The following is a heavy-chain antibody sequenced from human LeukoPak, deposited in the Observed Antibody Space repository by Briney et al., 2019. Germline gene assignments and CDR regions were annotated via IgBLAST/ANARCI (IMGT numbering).Heavy chain of an antibody. V-gene: IGHV1-2*06. CDR2: INPNSGGT. D-gene: IGHD6-13*01. CDR1: GYTFTGYY. J-gene: IGHJ4*02. Sequence: ASVKVSCKASGYTFTGYYMHWVRQAPGQGLEWMGRINPNSGGTNYAQKFQGRVTMTRDTSISTAYMELSSLRSEDTAVYYCARGAEGGIAAPTIDFWGQGTLVTVSS. CDR3: ARGAEGGIAAPTIDF.